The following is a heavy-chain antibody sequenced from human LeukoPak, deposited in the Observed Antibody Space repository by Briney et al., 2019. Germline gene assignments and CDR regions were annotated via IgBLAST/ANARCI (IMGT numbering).Heavy chain of an antibody. CDR1: GGTFSSYA. CDR3: ARSKGYSGYEYYFDY. J-gene: IGHJ4*02. Sequence: ASVKVSCKASGGTFSSYAISWVRQAPGQGLEWMGGIIPIFGTANYAQKFQGRVTITADESTSTAYMELSSLRSEDTAVYYCARSKGYSGYEYYFDYWGQGTLVTVSS. CDR2: IIPIFGTA. V-gene: IGHV1-69*13. D-gene: IGHD5-12*01.